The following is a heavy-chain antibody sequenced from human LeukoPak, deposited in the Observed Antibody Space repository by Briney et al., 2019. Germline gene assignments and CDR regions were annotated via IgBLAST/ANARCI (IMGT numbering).Heavy chain of an antibody. Sequence: SETLSLTCTVSGGSVSSGSYYWIWIRQPPGKGLEWIGYIYYSGSTNYNPSLKSRVTISVDTSKNQFSLKLSSVTAADTAVYYCARVNSSGWYRIYYFDYWGQGTLVTVSS. J-gene: IGHJ4*02. CDR2: IYYSGST. CDR3: ARVNSSGWYRIYYFDY. D-gene: IGHD6-19*01. V-gene: IGHV4-61*01. CDR1: GGSVSSGSYY.